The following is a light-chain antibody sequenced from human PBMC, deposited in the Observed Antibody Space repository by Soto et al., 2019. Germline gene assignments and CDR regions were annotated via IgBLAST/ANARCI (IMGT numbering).Light chain of an antibody. CDR3: QQYGSSPRT. Sequence: EIVLTQSPGTLSLSPGERATLSCRASQSVSSNFLAWYQQKPGQAPRLLIYGASSRATGIPERFRGSGSGTDFTLTISRLEPEDFAVYYCQQYGSSPRTFGQGTKVEIK. V-gene: IGKV3-20*01. CDR1: QSVSSNF. CDR2: GAS. J-gene: IGKJ1*01.